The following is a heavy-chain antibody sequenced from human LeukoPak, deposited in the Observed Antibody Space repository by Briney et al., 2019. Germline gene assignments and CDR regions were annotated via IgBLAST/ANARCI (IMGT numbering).Heavy chain of an antibody. Sequence: GGSLRLSCAASGFTFSSYEMNWVRQAPGKGLEWVSYISSSGSTTYYADSVKGRFTISRDNSKNTLYLQMNSLRAEDTALYYCAKWGCSGSDCYPFDYWGQGTLVTVSS. V-gene: IGHV3-48*03. J-gene: IGHJ4*02. CDR2: ISSSGSTT. CDR3: AKWGCSGSDCYPFDY. D-gene: IGHD2-15*01. CDR1: GFTFSSYE.